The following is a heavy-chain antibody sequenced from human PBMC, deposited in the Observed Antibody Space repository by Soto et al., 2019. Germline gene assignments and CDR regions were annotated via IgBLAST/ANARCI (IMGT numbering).Heavy chain of an antibody. D-gene: IGHD3-10*01. CDR3: ARGDYYGSGSYYNAVY. V-gene: IGHV3-33*01. Sequence: QVQLVESGGGVVQPGRSLRLSCAASGFTFSSYGMHWVRQAPGKGLEWVAVIWYDGSNKYYADSVKGRFTISRDNSKNTLYLQMNSLRAEDTAVYYCARGDYYGSGSYYNAVYWGQGTLVTVSS. CDR1: GFTFSSYG. CDR2: IWYDGSNK. J-gene: IGHJ4*02.